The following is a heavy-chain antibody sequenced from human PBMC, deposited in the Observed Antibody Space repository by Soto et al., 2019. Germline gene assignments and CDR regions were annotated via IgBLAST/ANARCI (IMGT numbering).Heavy chain of an antibody. CDR2: ISGYNGNT. V-gene: IGHV1-18*04. Sequence: ASVKVSCKAPGNTFTKYGISWVRQAPGQELEWMGWISGYNGNTKYAQKVQGRITTTADTSTRTAYMELMSLRSDDTAVYYCAKDQRLGPGGGMEVWAQGTTVTVSS. CDR3: AKDQRLGPGGGMEV. J-gene: IGHJ6*02. CDR1: GNTFTKYG. D-gene: IGHD6-25*01.